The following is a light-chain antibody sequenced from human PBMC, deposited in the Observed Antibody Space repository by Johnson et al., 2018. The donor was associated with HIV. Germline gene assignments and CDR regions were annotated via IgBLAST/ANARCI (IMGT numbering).Light chain of an antibody. CDR1: SSNIGNNY. CDR2: DNN. J-gene: IGLJ1*01. CDR3: GTWVSRLSVDNYV. Sequence: QSVLTQPPSVSAAPGQKVTISCSGSSSNIGNNYVSWYQQLPGTAPKLLIYDNNKRPSGIPDRFSGSKSGTSATLGITGLQTGDEADYYCGTWVSRLSVDNYVLGTGTTVSVL. V-gene: IGLV1-51*01.